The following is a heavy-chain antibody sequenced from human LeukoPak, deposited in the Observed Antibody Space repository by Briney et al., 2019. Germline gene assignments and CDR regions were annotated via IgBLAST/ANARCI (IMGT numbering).Heavy chain of an antibody. Sequence: GGSLRLSCAASGFTFSSYAMHWARQAPGKGLEWVAVISHDGSNKYYADSVKGRFTISRDNSKNTLYLQMNSLRAEDTAVYYCARKDSSGWYGFDYWGQGTLVTVSS. J-gene: IGHJ4*02. CDR1: GFTFSSYA. CDR3: ARKDSSGWYGFDY. CDR2: ISHDGSNK. V-gene: IGHV3-30*04. D-gene: IGHD6-19*01.